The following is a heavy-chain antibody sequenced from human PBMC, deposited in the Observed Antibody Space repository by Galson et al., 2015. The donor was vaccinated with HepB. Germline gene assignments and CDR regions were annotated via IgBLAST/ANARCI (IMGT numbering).Heavy chain of an antibody. J-gene: IGHJ3*02. Sequence: QSGAEVKKLGESLKISCKGSGYSFTSYWIGWVRQMPGKGLEWMGIIYPGDSDTRYSPSFQGQVTISADKSISTAYLQWSSLKASDTAMYYCAREDDYGDYVGDAFDIWGQGTMVTVSS. D-gene: IGHD4-17*01. CDR3: AREDDYGDYVGDAFDI. CDR1: GYSFTSYW. CDR2: IYPGDSDT. V-gene: IGHV5-51*01.